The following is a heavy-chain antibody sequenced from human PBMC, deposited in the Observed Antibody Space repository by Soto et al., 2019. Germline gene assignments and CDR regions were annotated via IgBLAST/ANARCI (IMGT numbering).Heavy chain of an antibody. V-gene: IGHV1-3*01. CDR3: ARELANPYDSSGYYYVSNWFDP. J-gene: IGHJ5*02. Sequence: GASVKVSCKASGYTFTSYAMHWVRQAPGQRLEWMGWINAGNGNTKYSQKFQGRVTITRDTSASTAYMELSSLRSEDTAVYYCARELANPYDSSGYYYVSNWFDPWGQGTLVTVSS. D-gene: IGHD3-22*01. CDR2: INAGNGNT. CDR1: GYTFTSYA.